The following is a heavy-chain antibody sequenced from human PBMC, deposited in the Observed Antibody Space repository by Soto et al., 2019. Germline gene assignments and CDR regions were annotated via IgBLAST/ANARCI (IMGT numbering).Heavy chain of an antibody. CDR1: GGSISSSNW. CDR3: AREGGGWFDP. J-gene: IGHJ5*02. V-gene: IGHV4-4*01. Sequence: QVQLQESGPGLVKPSGTLSLTCAVSGGSISSSNWWSWVRQPPGKGLEWIGEIYHSGSTNYNPSLKSRVTRAVDKSKNPFSVRPSSVTAAATAVYCWAREGGGWFDPWGQGTLVTVSS. CDR2: IYHSGST. D-gene: IGHD3-16*01.